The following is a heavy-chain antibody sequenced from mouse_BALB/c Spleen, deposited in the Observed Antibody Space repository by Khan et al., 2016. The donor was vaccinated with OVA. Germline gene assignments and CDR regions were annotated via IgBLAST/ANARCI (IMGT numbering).Heavy chain of an antibody. CDR2: INTYTGEA. V-gene: IGHV9-3-1*01. J-gene: IGHJ3*01. D-gene: IGHD2-1*01. CDR3: SRSNGNYWVAY. CDR1: GYTLTDYG. Sequence: QVQLVQSGPELKKPGETVKISCKASGYTLTDYGMNWVKQAPGKGLKWMGWINTYTGEATYADDFKGRFAFSLETSANTAYLQINNLKTEDTATYFCSRSNGNYWVAYWGHGSLVTVSA.